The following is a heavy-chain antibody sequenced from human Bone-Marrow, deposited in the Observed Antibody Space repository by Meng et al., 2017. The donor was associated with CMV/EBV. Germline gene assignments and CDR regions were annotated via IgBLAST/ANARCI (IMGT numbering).Heavy chain of an antibody. V-gene: IGHV4-34*01. CDR2: INHSGST. D-gene: IGHD6-19*01. CDR1: GGTFRCYD. Sequence: HPPQRCAVRLKPPCTLSLTCADNGGTFRCYDWRWIRQPPGEGLEWIGEINHSGSTNYNPSLKSRVTISVDTSKTQFSLKLSSVTAADTAVYYCARGGWSSSGRKGLGRPWYYWGQGTLVTVSS. CDR3: ARGGWSSSGRKGLGRPWYY. J-gene: IGHJ4*02.